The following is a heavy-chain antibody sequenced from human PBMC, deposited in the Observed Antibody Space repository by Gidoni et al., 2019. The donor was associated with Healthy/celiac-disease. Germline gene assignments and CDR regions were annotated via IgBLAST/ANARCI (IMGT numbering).Heavy chain of an antibody. D-gene: IGHD2-21*02. CDR3: AKMAIVVVTAHPDY. J-gene: IGHJ4*02. Sequence: EVQLLESGGGLVQPVGSLRLSCAASGFTFSSYAMSWVRQAPGQGLEWVSAISGSGGSTYYADSVKGRSTISRDNSKTTLYLQMNSLRAEDTAVYYCAKMAIVVVTAHPDYWGQGTLVTVSS. V-gene: IGHV3-23*01. CDR2: ISGSGGST. CDR1: GFTFSSYA.